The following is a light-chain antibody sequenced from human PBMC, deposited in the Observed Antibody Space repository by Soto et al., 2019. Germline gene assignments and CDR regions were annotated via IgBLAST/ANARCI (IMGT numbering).Light chain of an antibody. CDR3: QQRRSWQVT. CDR1: QSINTY. J-gene: IGKJ5*01. V-gene: IGKV3D-11*02. Sequence: ENVLTQSPATLSLSPGEGATPSCRASQSINTYLAWYQQKPGQAPRLLIYDASKRATGIPARFSGSGSGTNFTLTISSLEPEDFAVYYCQQRRSWQVTFGQGTRLEIK. CDR2: DAS.